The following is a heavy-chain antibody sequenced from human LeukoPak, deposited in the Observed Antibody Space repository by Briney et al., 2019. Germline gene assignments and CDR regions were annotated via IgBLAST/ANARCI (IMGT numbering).Heavy chain of an antibody. CDR2: INPNSGDT. J-gene: IGHJ1*01. CDR3: ARGTMIVVVITEHNHEYFQH. V-gene: IGHV1-2*02. CDR1: GYTFTGYY. D-gene: IGHD3-22*01. Sequence: ASVKVSCKASGYTFTGYYLQWVRQAPGQGLEWMGWINPNSGDTKYAQEFQGRVTMTRDTSISTAYMELSSLRSDDTAVYYCARGTMIVVVITEHNHEYFQHWGQGTLVTVSS.